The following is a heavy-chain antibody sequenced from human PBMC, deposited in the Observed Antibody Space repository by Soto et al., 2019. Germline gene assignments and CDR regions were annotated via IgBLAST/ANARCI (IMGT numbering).Heavy chain of an antibody. CDR3: ARDLYSSSFFWFDA. J-gene: IGHJ5*02. Sequence: QVHLVQSGAEVKKPGASVKVSCKASGYNFTQYTIHWVRQAPGQRLEWMGWITAGDGKTKYSKKFQTRVTIRSDVSATTVYMDLNSLRSEDTAVYYCARDLYSSSFFWFDAWGRGTLVIVSS. CDR1: GYNFTQYT. D-gene: IGHD2-2*01. V-gene: IGHV1-3*01. CDR2: ITAGDGKT.